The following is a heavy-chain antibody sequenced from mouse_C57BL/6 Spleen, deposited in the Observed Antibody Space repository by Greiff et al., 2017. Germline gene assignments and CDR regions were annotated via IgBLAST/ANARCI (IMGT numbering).Heavy chain of an antibody. CDR2: IRLKSDNYAT. J-gene: IGHJ4*01. V-gene: IGHV6-3*01. CDR3: TGYYSNYAMDY. D-gene: IGHD2-5*01. Sequence: EVKVVESGGGLVQPGGSMKLSCVASGFTFSNYWMNWVRQSPEKGLEWVAQIRLKSDNYATHYAESVKGRFTISRDDSKSSVYLQMNNLRAEDTGIYYCTGYYSNYAMDYWGQGTSVTVSS. CDR1: GFTFSNYW.